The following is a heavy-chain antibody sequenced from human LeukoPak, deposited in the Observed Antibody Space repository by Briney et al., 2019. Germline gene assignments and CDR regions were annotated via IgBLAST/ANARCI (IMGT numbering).Heavy chain of an antibody. CDR2: ISYDGSNK. V-gene: IGHV3-30-3*01. CDR1: GFTFSSYA. J-gene: IGHJ4*02. D-gene: IGHD3-22*01. CDR3: ATHDSSGPEGGY. Sequence: PGRSLRLSCAASGFTFSSYAMHWVRQAPGKGLEWVAVISYDGSNKYYADSVKGRFTISRDNSKNTLYLQTNSLRAEDTAVYYCATHDSSGPEGGYWGQGTLVTVSS.